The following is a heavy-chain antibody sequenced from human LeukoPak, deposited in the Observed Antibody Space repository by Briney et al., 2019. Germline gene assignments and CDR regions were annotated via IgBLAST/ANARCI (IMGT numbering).Heavy chain of an antibody. Sequence: GGSLRLSCAASGFTFSSYEMNWVRQAPGKGLEWVSYISSSGSTIYYADSVKGRFTISRDNAKNSLYLQMNSLRAEDTAVYYCAKEYSGSFSPFPSYFDYWGQGTLVTVSS. V-gene: IGHV3-48*03. J-gene: IGHJ4*02. CDR1: GFTFSSYE. CDR2: ISSSGSTI. D-gene: IGHD1-26*01. CDR3: AKEYSGSFSPFPSYFDY.